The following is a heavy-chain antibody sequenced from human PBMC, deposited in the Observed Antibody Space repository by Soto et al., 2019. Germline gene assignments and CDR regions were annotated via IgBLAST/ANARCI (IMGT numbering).Heavy chain of an antibody. D-gene: IGHD2-21*02. V-gene: IGHV4-39*01. CDR3: ARQTITTCYGGHCYIGGGSDFDY. CDR2: IYYSGRA. CDR1: GGSISSSSHY. J-gene: IGHJ4*02. Sequence: SETLSLTCSVSGGSISSSSHYWGWIRQPPGKGLEWLGSIYYSGRAYNTPSLKSRLTTFVDTSKNQFSLKLTSVTAADTAVYYCARQTITTCYGGHCYIGGGSDFDYWGQGTLVTVSS.